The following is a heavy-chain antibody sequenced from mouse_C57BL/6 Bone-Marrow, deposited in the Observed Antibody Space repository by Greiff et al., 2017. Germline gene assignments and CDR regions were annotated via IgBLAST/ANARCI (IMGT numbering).Heavy chain of an antibody. CDR3: ARDNYYAAFDY. CDR2: INYDGSST. Sequence: EVHLVESEGGLVQPGSSMKLSCTASGFTFSDYYMAWVRQVPEKGLEWVANINYDGSSTYYLDSLKSRFIISRDNAKNILYLQMSSLKSEDTATYYCARDNYYAAFDYWGQGTTLTVSS. D-gene: IGHD1-1*01. CDR1: GFTFSDYY. J-gene: IGHJ2*01. V-gene: IGHV5-16*01.